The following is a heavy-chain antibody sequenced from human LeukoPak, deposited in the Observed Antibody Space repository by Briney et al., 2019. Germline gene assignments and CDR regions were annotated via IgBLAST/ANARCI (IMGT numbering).Heavy chain of an antibody. CDR3: ARHQEPRGNFYGYFDY. Sequence: SETLSLTCTVSSGSISSSSYYWGWLRQPPGKGLEWIGSIYYSGSTYYNPSLKSRVTISVDTSKNQFSLKLSSVTAADTAVYSCARHQEPRGNFYGYFDYWGQGTLVTVSS. V-gene: IGHV4-39*01. CDR1: SGSISSSSYY. CDR2: IYYSGST. J-gene: IGHJ4*02. D-gene: IGHD1-26*01.